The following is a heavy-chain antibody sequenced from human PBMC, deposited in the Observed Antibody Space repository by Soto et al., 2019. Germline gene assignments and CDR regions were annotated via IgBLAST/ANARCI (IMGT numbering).Heavy chain of an antibody. CDR3: ATGQQHKFEMTTTRRFDY. Sequence: EVQLVESGGSLVQPGRSLRLSCAASGFTFEDFAMHWVRQAPGKGLEWVSGISWNSDNIGYAASVKGRFTISRDNAKNSLYLHMNSLRGEDTAFYYCATGQQHKFEMTTTRRFDYWGQGTLVTVSS. D-gene: IGHD4-17*01. CDR1: GFTFEDFA. J-gene: IGHJ4*02. V-gene: IGHV3-9*01. CDR2: ISWNSDNI.